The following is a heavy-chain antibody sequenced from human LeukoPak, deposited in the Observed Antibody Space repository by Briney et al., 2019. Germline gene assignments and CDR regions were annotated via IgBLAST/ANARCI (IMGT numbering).Heavy chain of an antibody. J-gene: IGHJ4*02. Sequence: GGSLRLSCAASGFTFSSYAMSWVRQAPGKGLEWVSAISGSGGSTYYADSVKGRFTISRDNSKSTLYLQMNSLRAEDTAVYYCAKDRSHSSGYYYGPLDYWGQGTLVTVSS. CDR3: AKDRSHSSGYYYGPLDY. CDR2: ISGSGGST. CDR1: GFTFSSYA. D-gene: IGHD3-22*01. V-gene: IGHV3-23*01.